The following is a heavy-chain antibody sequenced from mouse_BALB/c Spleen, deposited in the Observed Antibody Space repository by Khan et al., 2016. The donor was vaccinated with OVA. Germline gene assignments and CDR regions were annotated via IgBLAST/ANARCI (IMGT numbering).Heavy chain of an antibody. CDR3: ATLYGNAFAY. CDR1: GFTIKDTY. D-gene: IGHD2-1*01. CDR2: IDPPNDDS. Sequence: EVKLLESGAELVKPGASLNLSCSVSGFTIKDTYIHWVKQRPEQGLEWIGRIDPPNDDSKYGPKFQDQATLTADTSSNKVYLQLTSLTSEDTAIYYCATLYGNAFAYWGQGTLVSVSA. J-gene: IGHJ3*01. V-gene: IGHV14-3*02.